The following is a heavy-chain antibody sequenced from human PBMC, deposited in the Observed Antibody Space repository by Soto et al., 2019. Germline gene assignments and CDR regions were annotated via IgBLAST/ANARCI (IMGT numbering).Heavy chain of an antibody. CDR2: IYRTGST. CDR1: GGSFASNNW. J-gene: IGHJ4*02. CDR3: ASRDPGTSVDY. V-gene: IGHV4-4*02. D-gene: IGHD1-7*01. Sequence: SETLSLTCAVSGGSFASNNWWTWVRQPPGQGLEWIGEIYRTGSTNYNPSLKSRVTISLDKSENQFSLKVTSLTAADTAVYYCASRDPGTSVDYWGQGTLVTVSS.